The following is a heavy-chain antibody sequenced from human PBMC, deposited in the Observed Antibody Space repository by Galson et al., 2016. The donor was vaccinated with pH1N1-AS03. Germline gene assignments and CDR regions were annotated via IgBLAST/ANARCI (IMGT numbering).Heavy chain of an antibody. CDR1: GYIFTGFY. V-gene: IGHV1-2*04. J-gene: IGHJ6*02. D-gene: IGHD1-26*01. CDR3: ARDPRGPCSSASCPTTYYFGMDV. CDR2: INPNNGVT. Sequence: SVKVSCKASGYIFTGFYVHWVRQAPGQGLEWMGWINPNNGVTNYAQKFQAWVTMTGDTSISTAYMELYGLKSDDTAVYYCARDPRGPCSSASCPTTYYFGMDVWGQGTMVTVS.